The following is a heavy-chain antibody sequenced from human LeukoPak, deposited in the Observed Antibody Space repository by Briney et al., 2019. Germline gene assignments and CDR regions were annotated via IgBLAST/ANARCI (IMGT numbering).Heavy chain of an antibody. Sequence: PSETLSLTCTVSGGSISSYYWSWIRQPAGKGLEWIGRIYTSGSTNYNPSLKSRVTISVDTSKNQFSLKLSSVTAADTAVYYCARGPRWTPGKWGMDVWGQGTTVTVSS. CDR1: GGSISSYY. J-gene: IGHJ6*02. CDR3: ARGPRWTPGKWGMDV. V-gene: IGHV4-4*07. D-gene: IGHD5-24*01. CDR2: IYTSGST.